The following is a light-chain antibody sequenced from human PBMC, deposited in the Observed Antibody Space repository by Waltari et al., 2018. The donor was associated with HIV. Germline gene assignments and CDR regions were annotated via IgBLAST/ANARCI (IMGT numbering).Light chain of an antibody. V-gene: IGLV3-9*01. CDR1: TFGSKN. J-gene: IGLJ2*01. Sequence: SYELTQQLSVSVALGQTARISCGGNTFGSKNVHWYQQKPGQAPVMVIYRNSNRPSGIPERFSGSNSGNTATLTISRAQAGDEADYYCQVWDSSTVVFGGGTKLTVL. CDR3: QVWDSSTVV. CDR2: RNS.